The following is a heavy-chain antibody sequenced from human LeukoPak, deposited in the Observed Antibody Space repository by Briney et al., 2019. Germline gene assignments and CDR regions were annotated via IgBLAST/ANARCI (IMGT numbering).Heavy chain of an antibody. J-gene: IGHJ2*01. CDR3: ARGSRGIAAAGTHRPTYFDL. D-gene: IGHD6-13*01. V-gene: IGHV4-34*01. CDR2: INHSGST. Sequence: PSETLSLTCAVYGGSFSGYYWSWIRQPPGKGLEWIGEINHSGSTNYNPSLKSRVTISVDTSKNQFSLKLSSVTAADTAVCYCARGSRGIAAAGTHRPTYFDLWGRGTLVTVSS. CDR1: GGSFSGYY.